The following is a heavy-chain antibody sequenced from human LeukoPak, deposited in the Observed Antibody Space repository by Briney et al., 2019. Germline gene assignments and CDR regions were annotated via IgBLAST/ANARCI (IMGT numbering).Heavy chain of an antibody. D-gene: IGHD1-26*01. CDR3: ARTSLSDREAFDI. Sequence: SETLSLTCTVSGGSISSSSYYWGWIRQPPGKGLEWIGSIYYSGSTYYNPSLKSRVTISVDTSKNQFSLKLSSVTAADTAAYYCARTSLSDREAFDIWGQGTMVTVSS. V-gene: IGHV4-39*07. J-gene: IGHJ3*02. CDR1: GGSISSSSYY. CDR2: IYYSGST.